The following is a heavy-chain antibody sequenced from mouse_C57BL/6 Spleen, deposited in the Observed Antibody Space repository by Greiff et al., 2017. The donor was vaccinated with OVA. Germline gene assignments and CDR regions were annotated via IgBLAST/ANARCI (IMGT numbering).Heavy chain of an antibody. CDR2: ISYSGST. D-gene: IGHD3-3*01. V-gene: IGHV3-1*01. CDR3: ARDEGPWFAY. J-gene: IGHJ3*01. CDR1: GYSITSGYY. Sequence: EVKLQESGPGMVKPSQSLSLPCPVPGYSITSGYYWHWIRHFPGNKLEWMGYISYSGSTNYNPSLKSRISITHDTSKNHFFLKLNSVTTEDTATYYCARDEGPWFAYWGQGTLVTVSA.